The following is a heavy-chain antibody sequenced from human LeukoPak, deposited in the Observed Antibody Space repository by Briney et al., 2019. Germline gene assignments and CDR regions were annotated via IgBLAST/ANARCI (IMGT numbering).Heavy chain of an antibody. D-gene: IGHD6-13*01. CDR3: AKGLHSSSWYIFDY. CDR1: GFTFTSYA. J-gene: IGHJ4*02. V-gene: IGHV3-23*01. CDR2: ISGSGGTT. Sequence: GGSLRLSCAASGFTFTSYAMSWVRQAPGKGLEWVSAISGSGGTTYYADSVKGRFTISRDNSKNTLSLQMNSLRAEDTALYYCAKGLHSSSWYIFDYWGQGTLVTVSS.